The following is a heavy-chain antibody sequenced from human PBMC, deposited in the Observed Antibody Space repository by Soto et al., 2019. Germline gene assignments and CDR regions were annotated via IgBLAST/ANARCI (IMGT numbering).Heavy chain of an antibody. CDR2: IYHTGST. CDR3: AREGRYSYGEFDY. CDR1: GGSISSSNW. D-gene: IGHD4-17*01. Sequence: QVQLQESGPGLVKPSGTLSLTCAVSGGSISSSNWWSWVRQPPGKGLEWIGEIYHTGSTNYHPSLQSRVTISVDKSKIQFSLKLSSVTAADTAVYYCAREGRYSYGEFDYWGQGNLVTVSS. V-gene: IGHV4-4*02. J-gene: IGHJ4*02.